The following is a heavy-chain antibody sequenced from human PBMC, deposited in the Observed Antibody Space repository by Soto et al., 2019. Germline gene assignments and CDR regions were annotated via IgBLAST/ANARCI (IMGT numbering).Heavy chain of an antibody. V-gene: IGHV1-69*01. J-gene: IGHJ6*02. CDR3: ARRGVYDYGDYGKLDYYYYYGMDV. D-gene: IGHD4-17*01. CDR1: GGTFSSYA. Sequence: QVQLVQSGAEVKKPGSSVKVSCKASGGTFSSYAISWVRQAPGQGLEWMGGIIPIFGTANYAQKFQGRVTSTADEATSTAYMELSSLRSEDTAVYYCARRGVYDYGDYGKLDYYYYYGMDVWCQGTTVTVSS. CDR2: IIPIFGTA.